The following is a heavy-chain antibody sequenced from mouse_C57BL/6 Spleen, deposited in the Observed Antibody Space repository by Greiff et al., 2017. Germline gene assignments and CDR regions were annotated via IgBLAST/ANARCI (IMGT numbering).Heavy chain of an antibody. V-gene: IGHV1-69*01. CDR3: ARGGYSNYAMDD. CDR2: IDPSDSYT. D-gene: IGHD2-5*01. Sequence: QVQLQQPGAELVMPGASVKLSCKASGYTFTSYWMHWVKQRPGQGLEWIGEIDPSDSYTNYNQKFKGKSTLTVDKSSSTAYMQLSSLTSEDSAVYYCARGGYSNYAMDDWGEGTSVTVSS. CDR1: GYTFTSYW. J-gene: IGHJ4*01.